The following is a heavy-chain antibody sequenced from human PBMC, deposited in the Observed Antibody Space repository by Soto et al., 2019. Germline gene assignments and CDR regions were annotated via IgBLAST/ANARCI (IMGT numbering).Heavy chain of an antibody. CDR3: AREREWELLRGWFDP. CDR2: IYHSGST. V-gene: IGHV4-4*02. CDR1: GGSISSSNW. J-gene: IGHJ5*02. Sequence: SETLSLTCAVSGGSISSSNWWSWVRQPPGKGLEWIGEIYHSGSTNYNPSLKSRVTISVDKSKNQFSLKLSSVTAADTAVYYCAREREWELLRGWFDPWGRGTLVTVSS. D-gene: IGHD1-26*01.